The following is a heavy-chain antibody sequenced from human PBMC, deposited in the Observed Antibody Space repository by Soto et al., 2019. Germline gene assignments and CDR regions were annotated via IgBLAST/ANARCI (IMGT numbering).Heavy chain of an antibody. CDR2: IYSGGNT. CDR1: GFTVSSNY. Sequence: VQLVETGGGLIQPGGSLRLSCAASGFTVSSNYMSWVRQAPGKGLEWVSVIYSGGNTYYADSAKGRFTISRDNSKNTLYLQMNSLRAEDTAVYYCARDPSPVVVTAIHGDYWGQGTLVTVSS. CDR3: ARDPSPVVVTAIHGDY. V-gene: IGHV3-53*02. D-gene: IGHD2-21*02. J-gene: IGHJ4*02.